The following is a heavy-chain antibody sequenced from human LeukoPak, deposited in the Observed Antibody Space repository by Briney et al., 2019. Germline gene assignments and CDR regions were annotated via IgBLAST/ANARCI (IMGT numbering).Heavy chain of an antibody. Sequence: ASVKVSCKASGYTFTSYDINWVRQATGQGLEWMGWMNPNSGNTGYAQKFQGRVTMTRNTSISTAYMELSSLRSEDTAVYYCARGGGRDGYNRNAFDIWGQGTMVTVSS. V-gene: IGHV1-8*01. CDR1: GYTFTSYD. CDR2: MNPNSGNT. CDR3: ARGGGRDGYNRNAFDI. D-gene: IGHD5-24*01. J-gene: IGHJ3*02.